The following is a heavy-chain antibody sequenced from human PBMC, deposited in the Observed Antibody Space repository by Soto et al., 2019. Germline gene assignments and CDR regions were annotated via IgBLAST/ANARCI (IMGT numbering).Heavy chain of an antibody. V-gene: IGHV5-51*04. D-gene: IGHD2-15*01. J-gene: IGHJ6*02. CDR2: IYPGDSDT. CDR3: ARWLKGYCSGGSCYDDGMDV. CDR1: GYXFTSYW. Sequence: EXLKISCKGSGYXFTSYWVGWVRHMPGKGLEWMGIIYPGDSDTRYSPSFQGQVTISADKPISTAYLKWRSLKASDTAMYYCARWLKGYCSGGSCYDDGMDVWGQGTTGTVSS.